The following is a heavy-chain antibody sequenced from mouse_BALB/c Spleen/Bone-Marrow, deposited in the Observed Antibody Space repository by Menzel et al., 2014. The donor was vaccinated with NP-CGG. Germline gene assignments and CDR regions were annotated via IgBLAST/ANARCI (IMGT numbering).Heavy chain of an antibody. CDR2: INPYNDGT. D-gene: IGHD1-1*01. CDR1: GYTFTSYV. J-gene: IGHJ2*01. CDR3: ARGVYYYGSSPYYFDY. V-gene: IGHV1-14*01. Sequence: LVESGPELVKPGASVKMSCKASGYTFTSYVVHWVKQKPGQGLEWIGYINPYNDGTKYNEKFKGKATLTSDKSSSTAYMELSSLTSEDSAVYYCARGVYYYGSSPYYFDYWGQGTTLTVSS.